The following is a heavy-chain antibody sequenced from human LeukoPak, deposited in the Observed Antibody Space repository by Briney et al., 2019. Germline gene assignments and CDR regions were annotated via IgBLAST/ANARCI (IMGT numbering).Heavy chain of an antibody. D-gene: IGHD5-18*01. J-gene: IGHJ6*02. CDR3: ARSDIDTAMVYYYYGMDV. CDR2: TYYRSKWYN. V-gene: IGHV6-1*01. CDR1: GDSVSSNSAA. Sequence: SQTLSLTCAISGDSVSSNSAAWNWIRQSPSRSLEWLGRTYYRSKWYNDYAVSVKSRITINPDTSKNQFSLQLNSVTPEDTAVYYCARSDIDTAMVYYYYGMDVWGQGTTVTVSS.